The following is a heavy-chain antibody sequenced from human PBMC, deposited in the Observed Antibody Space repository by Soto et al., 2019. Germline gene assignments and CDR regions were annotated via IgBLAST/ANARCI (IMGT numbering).Heavy chain of an antibody. J-gene: IGHJ3*01. V-gene: IGHV3-53*01. CDR1: GLTVSGKKY. CDR2: LYDVDGS. Sequence: GSLRLSCAAFGLTVSGKKYVAWVRQAPGKGLEWVSALYDVDGSFYADSVKGRFTTSSDSSKTTVYLQMNGLRPDDTAVYYCASWHEREHAYDVWGQGTTVTVSS. D-gene: IGHD1-1*01. CDR3: ASWHEREHAYDV.